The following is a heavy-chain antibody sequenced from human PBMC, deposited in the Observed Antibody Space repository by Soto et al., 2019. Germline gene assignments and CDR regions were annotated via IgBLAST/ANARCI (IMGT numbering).Heavy chain of an antibody. CDR1: GGSISSYY. J-gene: IGHJ5*02. D-gene: IGHD6-25*01. CDR2: IHYSGST. CDR3: ARGGVAARKGRWFDP. Sequence: QVQLQESGPGLVKPSETLSLTCTVSGGSISSYYWGWIRQPPGKGLEWIGYIHYSGSTNYNPSLRGRVTISVDTPKNQFSLKVNSMIAADTAIYYCARGGVAARKGRWFDPWGQGTLVTVSS. V-gene: IGHV4-59*01.